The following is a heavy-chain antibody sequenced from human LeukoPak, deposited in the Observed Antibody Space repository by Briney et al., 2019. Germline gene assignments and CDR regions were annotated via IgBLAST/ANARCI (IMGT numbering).Heavy chain of an antibody. D-gene: IGHD6-13*01. CDR3: TALGIAAAGMDY. CDR1: GFTFSGSA. J-gene: IGHJ4*02. CDR2: IRSKANNYAT. Sequence: GGSLRLSCAASGFTFSGSAIHWVRQASGKGLEWLGRIRSKANNYATTYGASVEGRFTISRDDSKNTAYLQMNSLIIEDTAVYFCTALGIAAAGMDYWGQGTLVTVSS. V-gene: IGHV3-73*01.